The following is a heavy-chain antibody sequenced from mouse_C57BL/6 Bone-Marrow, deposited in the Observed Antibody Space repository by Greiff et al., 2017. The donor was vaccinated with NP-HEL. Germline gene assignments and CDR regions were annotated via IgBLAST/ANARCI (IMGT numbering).Heavy chain of an antibody. D-gene: IGHD2-14*01. CDR1: GYTFTSYW. Sequence: VQLQQPGAELVKPGASVKLSCKASGYTFTSYWMHWVKQRPGQGLEWIGMIHPNSGSTNYNEKFKSKATLTVDKSSSTAYMQLSSLTSEDSAVYYCARSGVRYAMDYWGQGTSVTVSS. J-gene: IGHJ4*01. CDR2: IHPNSGST. V-gene: IGHV1-64*01. CDR3: ARSGVRYAMDY.